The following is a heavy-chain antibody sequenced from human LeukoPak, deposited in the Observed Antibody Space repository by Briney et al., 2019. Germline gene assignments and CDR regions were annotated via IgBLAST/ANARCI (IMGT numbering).Heavy chain of an antibody. Sequence: ASVKVSCKASGGTFSSYAISWVRQAPGQGLEWMGCISAYNGNTNYAQKLQGRVTMTTDTSTSTAYMELRSLRSDDTAVYYCARDHGIVLMVYAIPEDAFDIWGQGTMVTVSS. J-gene: IGHJ3*02. D-gene: IGHD2-8*01. CDR2: ISAYNGNT. CDR3: ARDHGIVLMVYAIPEDAFDI. CDR1: GGTFSSYA. V-gene: IGHV1-18*01.